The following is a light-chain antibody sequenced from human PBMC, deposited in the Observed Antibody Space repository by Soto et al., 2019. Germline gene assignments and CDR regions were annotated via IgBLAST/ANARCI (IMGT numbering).Light chain of an antibody. V-gene: IGKV3-20*01. CDR3: QQYGSSPLT. CDR1: QSVSSSY. CDR2: GAS. J-gene: IGKJ4*01. Sequence: EIVLTPSPGTLSLSPGERATLSCRSSQSVSSSYLAWYQQKPGQAPRLLIYGASSRATGIPDRFSGRGSGTDFTLTISRLELEDLAVYYCQQYGSSPLTSGGGTKWIS.